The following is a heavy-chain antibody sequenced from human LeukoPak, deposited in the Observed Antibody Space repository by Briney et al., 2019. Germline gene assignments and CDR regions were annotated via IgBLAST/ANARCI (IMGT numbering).Heavy chain of an antibody. CDR2: ISSSGSTI. Sequence: GGSLRLSCAASGFTFSDYYMSWIRQAPGKGLEWVSYISSSGSTIYYADSVKGRFTISRDNAKNSLYLQTNGLRAEDTAVYYCAGRLVLGTKYYFDYWGQGTLVTVSS. V-gene: IGHV3-11*01. CDR3: AGRLVLGTKYYFDY. J-gene: IGHJ4*02. CDR1: GFTFSDYY. D-gene: IGHD6-19*01.